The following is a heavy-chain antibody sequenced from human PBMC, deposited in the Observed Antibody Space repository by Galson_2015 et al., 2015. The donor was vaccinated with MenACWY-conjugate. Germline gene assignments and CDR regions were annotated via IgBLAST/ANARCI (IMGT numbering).Heavy chain of an antibody. D-gene: IGHD1-26*01. V-gene: IGHV3-30*02. CDR2: IRYNGGDI. Sequence: SLRLSCAASGFTFNSYGMHWVRQAPGKGLEWVAFIRYNGGDIYYTDSVKGRFTVSRDNSKNTLYLQMSSLRVDDTALYYCGKDSGSPYILGDYNRLIDYWGPGTLVTVSS. CDR3: GKDSGSPYILGDYNRLIDY. CDR1: GFTFNSYG. J-gene: IGHJ4*02.